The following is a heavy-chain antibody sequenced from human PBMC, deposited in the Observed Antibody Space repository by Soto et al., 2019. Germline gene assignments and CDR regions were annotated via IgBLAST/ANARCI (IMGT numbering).Heavy chain of an antibody. V-gene: IGHV3-9*01. D-gene: IGHD3-16*01. Sequence: EVQLVASGGGLVQPGRSLRLSCAASGFTFDDYAMHWVRQAPGKGLEWVSGISWNSGSIGYADSVKGRFTISRDNAKNSLYLQMNSLRAEDTALYYCAKDIGGVRLGNYYGMDVWGQGTTVTVSS. CDR2: ISWNSGSI. CDR3: AKDIGGVRLGNYYGMDV. CDR1: GFTFDDYA. J-gene: IGHJ6*02.